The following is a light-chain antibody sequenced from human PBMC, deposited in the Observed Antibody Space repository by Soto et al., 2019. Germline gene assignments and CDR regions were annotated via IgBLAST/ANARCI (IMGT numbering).Light chain of an antibody. CDR1: SSNIGAGYD. Sequence: QPVLTQPPSVSGAPGQRVTISCTGSSSNIGAGYDVHWYQQLPGTAPKLLIYANNNRPSGVPDRFSGSKSGTSASLAITGLQAEDEADYYCQSYDSSLSGVLFGGGTQLTVL. J-gene: IGLJ2*01. CDR2: ANN. CDR3: QSYDSSLSGVL. V-gene: IGLV1-40*01.